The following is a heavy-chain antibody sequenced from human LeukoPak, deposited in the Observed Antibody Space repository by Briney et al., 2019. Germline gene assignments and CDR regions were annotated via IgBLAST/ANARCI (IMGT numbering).Heavy chain of an antibody. V-gene: IGHV3-20*04. CDR3: AKTYGSGTWASNY. D-gene: IGHD3-10*01. J-gene: IGHJ4*02. CDR1: GFTFDDHG. Sequence: GGSLRLSCAASGFTFDDHGMSWVRQAPGKGLEWVSGINWNSDSTGYADSVKGRFTISRDNAKNSLYLQMNSLRAEDTAVYYCAKTYGSGTWASNYWGQGTLVTVSS. CDR2: INWNSDST.